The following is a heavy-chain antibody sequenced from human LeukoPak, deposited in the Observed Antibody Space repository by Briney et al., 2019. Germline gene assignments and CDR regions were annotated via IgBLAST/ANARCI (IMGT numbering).Heavy chain of an antibody. Sequence: SETLSLTCTVSGGSISSYYWSWIRQPPGKGLEWLGYIYYSGSTNYNPSLKSRVTISVDTSKNQFSLKLSSVTAADTAVYYCAIPTVVTPFAFDIWGQGTVVTVSS. CDR1: GGSISSYY. D-gene: IGHD4-23*01. J-gene: IGHJ3*02. CDR3: AIPTVVTPFAFDI. CDR2: IYYSGST. V-gene: IGHV4-59*01.